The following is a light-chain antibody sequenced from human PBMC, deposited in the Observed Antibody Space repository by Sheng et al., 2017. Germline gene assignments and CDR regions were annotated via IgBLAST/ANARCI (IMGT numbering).Light chain of an antibody. V-gene: IGKV1-8*01. CDR1: QGISTY. J-gene: IGKJ2*01. CDR2: DAS. Sequence: AIRITQSPSSLSASTGDRVTITCRASQGISTYLAWYQQKPGKAPKLLIHDASSLQSGVPSRFSGSGSGTDFTLTISSLQSEDFATYYCQQYYSYPPYNFGPGTEAGDQT. CDR3: QQYYSYPPYN.